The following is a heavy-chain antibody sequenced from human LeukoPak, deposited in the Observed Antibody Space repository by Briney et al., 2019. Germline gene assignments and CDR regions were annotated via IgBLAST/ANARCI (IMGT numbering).Heavy chain of an antibody. Sequence: GGSLRLSCSASRFTFSSYTMNWVRQAPGKGLEWVSSIDPSSTYIYYADSVKGRFTISRDNAQNSLYLQMNSLRAEDTAVYYCARAPGILAAYDYRGQGTLITVSS. D-gene: IGHD2-8*02. CDR3: ARAPGILAAYDY. CDR2: IDPSSTYI. V-gene: IGHV3-21*01. J-gene: IGHJ4*02. CDR1: RFTFSSYT.